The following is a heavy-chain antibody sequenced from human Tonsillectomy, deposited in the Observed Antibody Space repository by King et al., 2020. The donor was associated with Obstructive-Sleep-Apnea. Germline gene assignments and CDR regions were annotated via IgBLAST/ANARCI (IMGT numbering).Heavy chain of an antibody. CDR3: GRDPLEPGYNWFDP. J-gene: IGHJ5*02. CDR2: IYSGATT. Sequence: VQLVESGGGLVQPAGSLRLSCAVSGFYVNSNYMTWVRQAPGKGLEWVSTIYSGATTYYADSVKGRFTISRDNLKNTLHLQMNSLRAEDTAVYYCGRDPLEPGYNWFDPWGRGTLVTVSS. D-gene: IGHD1-1*01. V-gene: IGHV3-66*01. CDR1: GFYVNSNY.